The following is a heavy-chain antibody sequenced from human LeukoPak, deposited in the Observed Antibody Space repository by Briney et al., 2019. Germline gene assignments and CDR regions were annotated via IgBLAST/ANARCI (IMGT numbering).Heavy chain of an antibody. CDR2: ISTDGRNI. CDR3: VRDSDIGGAGYYFDS. V-gene: IGHV3-30*04. Sequence: RRSLRLSCAVSGFTFSYYAMHWVRQAPGQGLEWVGVISTDGRNIYYADSVKGRFTISRDNSKNTLFLRMNSLRPEDTAVYFCVRDSDIGGAGYYFDSWGQGTLVTVSS. D-gene: IGHD6-13*01. J-gene: IGHJ4*02. CDR1: GFTFSYYA.